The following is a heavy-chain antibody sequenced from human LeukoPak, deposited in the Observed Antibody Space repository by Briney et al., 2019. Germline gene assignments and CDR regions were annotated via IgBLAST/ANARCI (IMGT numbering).Heavy chain of an antibody. D-gene: IGHD1-26*01. Sequence: AGGSLRLSCAVSGFTFSNYWMSWVRQAPGKGLEWVAHIKQDESEKYYVDSVKGRFTISRDNAKNSLYLQMNSLRAKDTAIYYCARDKIVGASKFDYWGQGTLVTVSS. J-gene: IGHJ4*02. CDR3: ARDKIVGASKFDY. V-gene: IGHV3-7*01. CDR1: GFTFSNYW. CDR2: IKQDESEK.